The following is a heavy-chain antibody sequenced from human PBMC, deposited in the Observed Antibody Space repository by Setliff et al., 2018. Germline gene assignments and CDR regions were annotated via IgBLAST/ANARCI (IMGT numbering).Heavy chain of an antibody. Sequence: GGSLRLSCAASGFTLSSYEMNWVRQAPGKGLEWVSYIHMSGGPIFYADSVKGRFTISRDNAKNSLYLQMNSLRAEDTAVYYCARDEVVPAATSPIDAFDIWGQGTMVTVSS. CDR3: ARDEVVPAATSPIDAFDI. V-gene: IGHV3-48*03. D-gene: IGHD2-2*01. CDR2: IHMSGGPI. J-gene: IGHJ3*02. CDR1: GFTLSSYE.